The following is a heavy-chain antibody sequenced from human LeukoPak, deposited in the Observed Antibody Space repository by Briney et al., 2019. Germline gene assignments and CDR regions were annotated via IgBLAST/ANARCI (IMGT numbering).Heavy chain of an antibody. CDR3: AKGSGSGVVRGVMYYFDY. V-gene: IGHV3-7*03. CDR1: GFTFSSYW. Sequence: GGSLRLSCAASGFTFSSYWMSWVRQAPGKGLEWVANIKQDGSEKYYVDSVKGRFTISRDNAKNSLYLQMNSLRAEDTAVYYCAKGSGSGVVRGVMYYFDYWGQGTLVTVSS. D-gene: IGHD3-10*01. CDR2: IKQDGSEK. J-gene: IGHJ4*02.